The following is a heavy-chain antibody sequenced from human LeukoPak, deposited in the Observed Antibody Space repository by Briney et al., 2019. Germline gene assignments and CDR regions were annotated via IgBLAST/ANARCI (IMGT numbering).Heavy chain of an antibody. CDR3: AKDFSSGTYYPYYYYGMDV. CDR1: GFTFDDYA. Sequence: GGSLRLSCAASGFTFDDYAMHWVRQAPGKGLEWVSLISGDGGSTYYADSVKGRFTISRDNSKNSLYLQMNSLRTEDTALYYYAKDFSSGTYYPYYYYGMDVWGQGTTVTVSS. D-gene: IGHD3-10*01. V-gene: IGHV3-43*02. CDR2: ISGDGGST. J-gene: IGHJ6*02.